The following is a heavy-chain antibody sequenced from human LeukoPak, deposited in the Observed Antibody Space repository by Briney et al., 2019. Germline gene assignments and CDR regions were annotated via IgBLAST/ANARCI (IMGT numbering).Heavy chain of an antibody. CDR3: AKVSDRDSSGYYWGFEY. CDR2: IHYSGSA. CDR1: GASISGYF. D-gene: IGHD3-22*01. Sequence: SETPSLTCTVSGASISGYFWSWIRQPPGKGPEWIGLIHYSGSANYNPSLESRLTTSADTSKNQFSLKLTSVTAADTAVYYCAKVSDRDSSGYYWGFEYWGQGTLVTVSS. V-gene: IGHV4-59*08. J-gene: IGHJ4*02.